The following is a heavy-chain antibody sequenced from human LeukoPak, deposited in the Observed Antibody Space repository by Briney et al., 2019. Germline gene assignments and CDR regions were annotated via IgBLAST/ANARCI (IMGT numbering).Heavy chain of an antibody. D-gene: IGHD6-13*01. Sequence: GASVKVSCKASGYTFTSYAMHWVRQAPGQSLEWMGWINAGNGNTKYSQKFQGRVTITRDTSASTAYMELRSLRSDDTAVYYCAREVSVAKIAAAVSYYYGMDVWGQGTTVTVSS. J-gene: IGHJ6*02. CDR2: INAGNGNT. CDR3: AREVSVAKIAAAVSYYYGMDV. V-gene: IGHV1-3*01. CDR1: GYTFTSYA.